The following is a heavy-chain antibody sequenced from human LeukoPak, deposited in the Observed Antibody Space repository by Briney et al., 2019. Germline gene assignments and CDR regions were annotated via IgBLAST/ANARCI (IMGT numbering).Heavy chain of an antibody. J-gene: IGHJ4*02. CDR3: PNDPHLLSLRYFYY. CDR1: GFTFSSYA. V-gene: IGHV3-23*01. D-gene: IGHD2/OR15-2a*01. CDR2: ISGSGGRT. Sequence: PGGSLRLSCAASGFTFSSYAMSWVRQAPGKGLEGVSAISGSGGRTYYADSVKGRFTISRDNSNTTLYLQMTILRAEDTAVFYCPNDPHLLSLRYFYYWGQGTLVSVSS.